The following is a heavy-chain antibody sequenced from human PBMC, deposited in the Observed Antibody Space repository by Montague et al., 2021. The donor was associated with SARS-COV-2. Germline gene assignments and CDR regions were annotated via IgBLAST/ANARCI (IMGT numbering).Heavy chain of an antibody. CDR1: GDSVSSHSVA. CDR3: VRYSGWFYFDF. D-gene: IGHD6-19*01. Sequence: CAISGDSVSSHSVAWSWLRQSPPTGPEWVGRIYYRYKWYSDYAPFVRGRLTVNPDASKNEFSLELNYVTPEDTAVYYCVRYSGWFYFDFWGQGTLVTVSS. V-gene: IGHV6-1*01. J-gene: IGHJ4*02. CDR2: IYYRYKWYS.